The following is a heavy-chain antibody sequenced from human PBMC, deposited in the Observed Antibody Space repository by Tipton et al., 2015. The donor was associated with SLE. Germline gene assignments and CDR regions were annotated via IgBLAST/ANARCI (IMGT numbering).Heavy chain of an antibody. CDR1: GAASSSTTYY. D-gene: IGHD6-19*01. CDR2: IYYTGST. J-gene: IGHJ4*02. Sequence: GLVKPSETLSLTCTVSGAASSSTTYYMGWIRQSPGVGLEWIGSIYYTGSTYYNPSLKSRLTMSVDTPKSQFSLKMTSVTAADTAVYYCARAVGGWPPDYWGRGALVTVSS. V-gene: IGHV4-39*01. CDR3: ARAVGGWPPDY.